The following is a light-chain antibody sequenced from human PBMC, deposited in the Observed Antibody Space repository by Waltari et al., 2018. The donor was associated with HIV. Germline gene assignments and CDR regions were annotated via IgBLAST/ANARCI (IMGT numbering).Light chain of an antibody. V-gene: IGKV3-20*01. CDR1: QNVSTTY. CDR3: QQYGSSPLST. J-gene: IGKJ3*01. CDR2: GAS. Sequence: EIVLTQSPGTLSLSPGERATLSCRASQNVSTTYLAGYQHKPGQAPRLLIYGASSRATGIPDRFSGSGSGTDFTLTISRLEPEDFAVYYCQQYGSSPLSTFGPGTKVDIK.